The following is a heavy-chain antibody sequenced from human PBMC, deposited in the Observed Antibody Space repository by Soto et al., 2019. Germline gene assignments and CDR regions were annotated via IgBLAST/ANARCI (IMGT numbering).Heavy chain of an antibody. CDR2: IYYSGST. V-gene: IGHV4-59*08. CDR1: GGSISSYY. CDR3: ARHNYGSGSTYFDY. J-gene: IGHJ4*02. Sequence: QVQLQESGPGLVKPSETLSLTCTVSGGSISSYYWSWIRQPPGKGLEWIGYIYYSGSTNCNPSLKSRVTIAVDTSKNQFPLKLNSMTAADTAVYYCARHNYGSGSTYFDYWGQGTLVTVSS. D-gene: IGHD3-10*01.